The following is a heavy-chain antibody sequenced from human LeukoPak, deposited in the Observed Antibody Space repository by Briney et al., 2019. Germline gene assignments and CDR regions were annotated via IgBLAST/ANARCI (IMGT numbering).Heavy chain of an antibody. J-gene: IGHJ4*02. Sequence: PSETPSLTCTVAGGTISSYHCSWIRQTPGRRLEWIGFSFYTGATNYNPSLKSRVTISVDTSKNQFSLRLNSVTAADTAVYYCARSRDGYSHFDYWGQGILVTVSS. CDR1: GGTISSYH. CDR2: SFYTGAT. D-gene: IGHD5-24*01. CDR3: ARSRDGYSHFDY. V-gene: IGHV4-59*01.